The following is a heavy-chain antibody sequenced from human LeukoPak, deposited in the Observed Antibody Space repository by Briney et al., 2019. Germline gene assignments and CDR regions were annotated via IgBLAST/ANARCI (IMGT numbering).Heavy chain of an antibody. Sequence: ASVKVSCKASGYAFSSHPVSWVRQAPGQGLEWMGWISAYSGNTSYAQRFQGRVTMSTEASTNTAYMELTSLRSDDTAIYFCARGSSSQYFRFWGQGALVTVSS. CDR3: ARGSSSQYFRF. D-gene: IGHD3-10*01. J-gene: IGHJ1*01. CDR1: GYAFSSHP. CDR2: ISAYSGNT. V-gene: IGHV1-18*01.